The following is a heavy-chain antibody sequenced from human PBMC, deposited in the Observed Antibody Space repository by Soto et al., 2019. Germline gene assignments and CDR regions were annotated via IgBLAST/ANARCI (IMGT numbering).Heavy chain of an antibody. CDR1: GFTFSNAW. Sequence: PGGSLRLSCAASGFTFSNAWMSWVRQAPGKGLEWVGRIKSKTDGGTTDYAAPVKGRFTISRDDSKNTLYLQMNSLKTEDTAVYYCTTRVFTLIVVVTVDYWGQGTLVTVSS. CDR2: IKSKTDGGTT. V-gene: IGHV3-15*01. D-gene: IGHD3-22*01. CDR3: TTRVFTLIVVVTVDY. J-gene: IGHJ4*02.